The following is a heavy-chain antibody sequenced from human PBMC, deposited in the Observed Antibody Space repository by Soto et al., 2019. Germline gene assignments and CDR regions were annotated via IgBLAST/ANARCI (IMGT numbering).Heavy chain of an antibody. V-gene: IGHV1-46*03. CDR1: GYTFTSYY. Sequence: QVQLVQSGAEVKQPGASVKVSCKASGYTFTSYYIHWVRQAPGQGLNWMGIINPNGGTTTYAQKFQGRVTMTRDTSTSTVYMELSSLKSEDTAVYFCTRTNSSAWNYRLQYWGQGTLITVSS. J-gene: IGHJ4*02. CDR3: TRTNSSAWNYRLQY. D-gene: IGHD6-19*01. CDR2: INPNGGTT.